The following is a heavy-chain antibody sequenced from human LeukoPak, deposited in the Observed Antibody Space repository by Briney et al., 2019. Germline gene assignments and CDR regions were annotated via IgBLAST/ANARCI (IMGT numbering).Heavy chain of an antibody. CDR2: ISGSGGST. Sequence: GGSLRLSCAASGFTFSSYAMSWVRQAPGKGLEWVSAISGSGGSTYYADSVKGRFTISRDNSKNTLYLQMNSLRAEDTAVYYCAKVLPYYDFWSGYYFDYWGQGTLVTVSS. V-gene: IGHV3-23*01. CDR3: AKVLPYYDFWSGYYFDY. CDR1: GFTFSSYA. J-gene: IGHJ4*02. D-gene: IGHD3-3*01.